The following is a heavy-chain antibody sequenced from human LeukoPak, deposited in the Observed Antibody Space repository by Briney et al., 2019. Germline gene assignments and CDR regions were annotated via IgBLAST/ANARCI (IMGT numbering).Heavy chain of an antibody. CDR2: IYYSGST. Sequence: LRLSCAASGFTFSSYEMNWVRQAPGKGLEWVGYIYYSGSTYYNPSLKSRVTISVDTSKNQFSLKLSSVTAADTAVYYCARDKGHLYGSGSYYPFYYWGQGTLVTVSS. V-gene: IGHV4-30-4*08. CDR3: ARDKGHLYGSGSYYPFYY. D-gene: IGHD3-10*01. CDR1: GFTFSSYEMN. J-gene: IGHJ4*02.